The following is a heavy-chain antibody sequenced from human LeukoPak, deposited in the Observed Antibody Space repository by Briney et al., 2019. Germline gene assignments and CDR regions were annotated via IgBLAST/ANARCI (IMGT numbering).Heavy chain of an antibody. J-gene: IGHJ4*02. CDR2: IYYSGST. Sequence: SETLSLTCTVSGRSISSSSYYCGWIRQPRGKGLECIGNIYYSGSTYYNPSLQSRVTISVDTSKNQFSLKLSSVTAADTAAYYCARHLGSSSGYYYDYRGQGTLVTVSS. CDR3: ARHLGSSSGYYYDY. CDR1: GRSISSSSYY. D-gene: IGHD3-22*01. V-gene: IGHV4-39*01.